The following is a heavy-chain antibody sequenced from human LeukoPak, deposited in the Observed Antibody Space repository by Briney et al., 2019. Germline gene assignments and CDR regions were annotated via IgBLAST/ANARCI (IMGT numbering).Heavy chain of an antibody. Sequence: GGSLRLSCAASGFTFSAYSMNWVRRAPGKGLEWVSSISSSSTYIYYADSVKGRFTIPRDNARNSLYLQMNSLRAEDTAVYYCATEYCSSTGCYRYYFDYWGQGTLVTVSS. D-gene: IGHD2-2*02. J-gene: IGHJ4*02. CDR1: GFTFSAYS. V-gene: IGHV3-21*01. CDR2: ISSSSTYI. CDR3: ATEYCSSTGCYRYYFDY.